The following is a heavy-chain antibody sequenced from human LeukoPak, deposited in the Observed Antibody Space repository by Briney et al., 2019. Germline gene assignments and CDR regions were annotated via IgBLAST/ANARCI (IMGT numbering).Heavy chain of an antibody. CDR1: GGSFSGYY. Sequence: PSETLSLTCAVYGGSFSGYYWSWIRQPPGKGLEWIGEINHSGSTNYNPSLKSRVTISVDTSKNQFSLKLSSVTAADTAVYYCARGVAIQLWEAYYYYMDVWGKGTTVTVSS. V-gene: IGHV4-34*01. J-gene: IGHJ6*03. CDR3: ARGVAIQLWEAYYYYMDV. CDR2: INHSGST. D-gene: IGHD5-18*01.